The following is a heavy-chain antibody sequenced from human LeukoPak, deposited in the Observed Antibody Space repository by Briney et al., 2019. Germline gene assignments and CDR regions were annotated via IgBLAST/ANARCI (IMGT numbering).Heavy chain of an antibody. CDR1: GFTVSSNY. CDR2: IYSGGST. V-gene: IGHV3-66*01. D-gene: IGHD3-22*01. Sequence: GGSLRLSCAASGFTVSSNYMSWVRQAPGKGLEWVSVIYSGGSTYYADSVKGRFTISRDNSKNSLYLQMNSLRAEDTAVYYCARTKGHDSSGYYYGGYAFDIWGQGTMVTVSS. CDR3: ARTKGHDSSGYYYGGYAFDI. J-gene: IGHJ3*02.